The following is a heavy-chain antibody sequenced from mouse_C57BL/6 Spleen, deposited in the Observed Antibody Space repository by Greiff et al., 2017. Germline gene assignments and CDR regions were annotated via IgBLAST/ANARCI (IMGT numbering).Heavy chain of an antibody. CDR1: GYTFTSYW. D-gene: IGHD1-1*01. J-gene: IGHJ4*01. CDR2: IDPSDRET. V-gene: IGHV1-52*01. Sequence: QVQLQQPGAELVRPGSSVKLSCKASGYTFTSYWMHWVKQRPIQGLEWIGNIDPSDRETHYNQKFKDKATLTVDKSSSTAYMQLSSLTSEDSAVYYCAGRSSNYAMDYWGQGTSVTVSS. CDR3: AGRSSNYAMDY.